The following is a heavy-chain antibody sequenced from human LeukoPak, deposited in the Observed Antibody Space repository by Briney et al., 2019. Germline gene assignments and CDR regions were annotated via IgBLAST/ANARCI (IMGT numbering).Heavy chain of an antibody. J-gene: IGHJ4*02. CDR3: ARRRGYSSYFDY. CDR2: MNPNSGNT. CDR1: GYTFTRYD. V-gene: IGHV1-8*01. Sequence: ASVKVSCKASGYTFTRYDINWVRQATGQGLAWMGWMNPNSGNTGYEQKFQGRVTMTRNTSISTAYMELSSLRSEDTAVYYCARRRGYSSYFDYWGQGTLVTVSS. D-gene: IGHD5-18*01.